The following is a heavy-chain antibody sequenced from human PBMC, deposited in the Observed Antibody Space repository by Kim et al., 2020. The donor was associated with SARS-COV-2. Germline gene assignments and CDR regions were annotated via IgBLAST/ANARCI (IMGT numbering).Heavy chain of an antibody. V-gene: IGHV3-48*03. CDR3: SREDYNFWSVSSTNSYYFDY. D-gene: IGHD3-3*01. Sequence: GGSLRLSCAASGFTFSSYEMNRVRQAPGKGLEWVSYISSSGSTKYYADSVKGRFTISRDNAKNSLYLQMNSLRAEDTAVYYCSREDYNFWSVSSTNSYYFDYWGQGTLVTVSS. J-gene: IGHJ4*02. CDR2: ISSSGSTK. CDR1: GFTFSSYE.